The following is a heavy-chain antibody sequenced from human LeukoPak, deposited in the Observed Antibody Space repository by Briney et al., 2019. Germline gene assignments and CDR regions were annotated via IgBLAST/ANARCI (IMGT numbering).Heavy chain of an antibody. CDR1: GGTFSSYA. V-gene: IGHV1-69*05. J-gene: IGHJ4*02. CDR3: ARAYRSGYYPTAFDY. D-gene: IGHD3-22*01. CDR2: IIPIFGTA. Sequence: ASVKVSCKASGGTFSSYAISWVRQAPGQGLEWMGGIIPIFGTANYAQKFQGRVTITTDESTSTAYVELSSLRSEDTAVYYCARAYRSGYYPTAFDYWGQGTLVTVSS.